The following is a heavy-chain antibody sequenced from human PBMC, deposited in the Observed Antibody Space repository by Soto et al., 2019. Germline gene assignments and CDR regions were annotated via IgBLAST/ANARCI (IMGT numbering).Heavy chain of an antibody. CDR3: AGGMGGWPF. D-gene: IGHD6-19*01. CDR1: GFTFSGSW. V-gene: IGHV3-74*01. J-gene: IGHJ4*02. Sequence: EVQLLESGGGLVQPGGSLRLSCAASGFTFSGSWMHWVRQTPGKGLVWVSHINTDESFANYADSVQGRFTISRDNAKSTLYLQMSSLRADDTAVYFCAGGMGGWPFWGQGTLVTVSS. CDR2: INTDESFA.